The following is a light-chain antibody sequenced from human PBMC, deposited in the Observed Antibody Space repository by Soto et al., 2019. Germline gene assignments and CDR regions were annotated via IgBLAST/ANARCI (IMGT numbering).Light chain of an antibody. Sequence: EIVLTQSPGTLSLSPGERATLSCRASQSVSSSYLAWYQQKPGQAPRLLIYGISSRATGIPDRFSGRGSGSDFTLTISRLEPEDFAVYYCHQSVVSRWTFGQGTKVEVK. CDR2: GIS. CDR3: HQSVVSRWT. V-gene: IGKV3-20*01. J-gene: IGKJ1*01. CDR1: QSVSSSY.